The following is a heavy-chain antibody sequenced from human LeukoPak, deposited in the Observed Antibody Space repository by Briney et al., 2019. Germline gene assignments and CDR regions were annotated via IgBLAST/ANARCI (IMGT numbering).Heavy chain of an antibody. V-gene: IGHV4-39*07. CDR3: ARDSSGWYYYYYYMDV. D-gene: IGHD6-19*01. Sequence: PSETLSLTCTVSGGSIISSNYYWVWIRQPPGKGLEYIGSISSSGNPYYNSSLKSRVTISLDTSKNQFSLKLSSVTAADTAVYYCARDSSGWYYYYYYMDVWGKGTTVTVSS. CDR1: GGSIISSNYY. J-gene: IGHJ6*03. CDR2: ISSSGNP.